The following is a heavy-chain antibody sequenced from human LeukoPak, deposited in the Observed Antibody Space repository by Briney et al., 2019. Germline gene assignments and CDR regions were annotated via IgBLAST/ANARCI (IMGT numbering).Heavy chain of an antibody. J-gene: IGHJ4*02. CDR3: ARFPNGWHFDY. CDR1: EFVFSSYE. D-gene: IGHD6-19*01. Sequence: PGGSLSLSCAASEFVFSSYEMNWVRQAPGKGLEWVSYITNSGGTIYYADSVKGRFTISRDNARNLLFLQMNSLRAEDTAVYYCARFPNGWHFDYWGQGTLVTVST. CDR2: ITNSGGTI. V-gene: IGHV3-48*03.